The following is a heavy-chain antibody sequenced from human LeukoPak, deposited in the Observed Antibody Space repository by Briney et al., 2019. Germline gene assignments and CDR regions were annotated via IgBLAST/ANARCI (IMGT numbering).Heavy chain of an antibody. Sequence: GGSLRLSCAASGFTYSRYWMHWVRQVPGKGLVWVARIKGDESYTFYADSVKGRFTTSRDNAKNMAYLQMNSLRAEDTAVYYCVRGYNSGNDYWGQGTLVTVSS. V-gene: IGHV3-74*01. CDR2: IKGDESYT. D-gene: IGHD6-19*01. CDR1: GFTYSRYW. J-gene: IGHJ4*02. CDR3: VRGYNSGNDY.